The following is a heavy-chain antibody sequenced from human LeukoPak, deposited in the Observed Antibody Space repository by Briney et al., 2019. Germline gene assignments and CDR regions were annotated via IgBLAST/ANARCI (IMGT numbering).Heavy chain of an antibody. Sequence: PSETLSLTCTVSGGSISSGGYYWSWIRQPPGKGLEWIGYIYHSGSTYYNPSLKSRVTISVDRSKNQSSLKLSSVTAADTAVYYCARSRLAYCGGDCYSYAFDIWGQGTMVTVSS. D-gene: IGHD2-21*02. CDR1: GGSISSGGYY. CDR2: IYHSGST. J-gene: IGHJ3*02. CDR3: ARSRLAYCGGDCYSYAFDI. V-gene: IGHV4-30-2*01.